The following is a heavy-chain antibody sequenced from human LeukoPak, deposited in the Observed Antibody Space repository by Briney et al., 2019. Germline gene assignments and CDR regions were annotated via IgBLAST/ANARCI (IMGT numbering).Heavy chain of an antibody. Sequence: ASVKVSCKASGYTSTSYGISWVRQAPGQGLEWMGWISANDGNTDYPQKLQGRVTMTTDTSTSTAYMELRSLRSDDTAVYYCARELAYCGGDCYQGDYYYGMDVWGQGTTVTVSS. CDR1: GYTSTSYG. CDR3: ARELAYCGGDCYQGDYYYGMDV. CDR2: ISANDGNT. V-gene: IGHV1-18*01. D-gene: IGHD2-21*02. J-gene: IGHJ6*02.